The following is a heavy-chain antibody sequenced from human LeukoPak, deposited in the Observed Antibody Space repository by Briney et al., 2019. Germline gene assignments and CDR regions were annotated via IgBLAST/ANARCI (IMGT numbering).Heavy chain of an antibody. Sequence: GGSLRLSCAASGFTFSSYWMSWVRQAPGKGLEWVANIKQDGSEKYYVDSVKGRFTISRDNAKNSLYLQMNSLRAEDTAVYYCARDAQDYDFWSGYHTYYYYMDVWGKGTTVTVSS. J-gene: IGHJ6*03. V-gene: IGHV3-7*01. CDR3: ARDAQDYDFWSGYHTYYYYMDV. CDR1: GFTFSSYW. CDR2: IKQDGSEK. D-gene: IGHD3-3*01.